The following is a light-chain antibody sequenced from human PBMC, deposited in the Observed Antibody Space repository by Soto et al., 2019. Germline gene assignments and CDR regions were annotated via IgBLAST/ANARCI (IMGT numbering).Light chain of an antibody. J-gene: IGKJ5*01. V-gene: IGKV1-12*01. CDR1: QKIDNW. Sequence: DIQMTQTPSSVSATGGDRVTITCRASQKIDNWLAWYQQKPGKAPHLLIYSASTLQSGVPSRFSGSGSGTDFTLTINSLQPEDFGPYYCQQCHSFPITFGQGTRLEI. CDR2: SAS. CDR3: QQCHSFPIT.